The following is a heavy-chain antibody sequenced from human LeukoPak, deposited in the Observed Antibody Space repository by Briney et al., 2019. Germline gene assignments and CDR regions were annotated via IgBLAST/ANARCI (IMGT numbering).Heavy chain of an antibody. J-gene: IGHJ4*02. CDR1: GGSISSSSYY. D-gene: IGHD4-23*01. Sequence: SETLSLTCTVSGGSISSSSYYWGWIRQPPGKGLEWIGSIYYSGSTYYNPSLKSRVTISVDTSKNQFSLKLSSVTAADTAVYYCARAPGYYGGSYFDYWGQGTLVTVSS. CDR2: IYYSGST. CDR3: ARAPGYYGGSYFDY. V-gene: IGHV4-39*07.